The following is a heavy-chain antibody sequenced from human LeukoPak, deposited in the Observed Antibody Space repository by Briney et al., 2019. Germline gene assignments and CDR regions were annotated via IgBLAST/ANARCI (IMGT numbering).Heavy chain of an antibody. CDR2: INPNSGGT. J-gene: IGHJ4*02. D-gene: IGHD3-10*01. CDR1: GYTFTGYY. V-gene: IGHV1-2*02. Sequence: ASVKVSCKASGYTFTGYYMHWVRQAPGQGLEWMGWINPNSGGTNYAQKFQGRVTMTRDTSISTAYMELSRLRSDDTAVYYCARFNGRGVSNDYWGQGTLVTVSS. CDR3: ARFNGRGVSNDY.